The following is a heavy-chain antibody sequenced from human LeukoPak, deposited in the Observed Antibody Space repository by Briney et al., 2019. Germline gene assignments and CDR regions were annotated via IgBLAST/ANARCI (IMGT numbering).Heavy chain of an antibody. CDR3: AREGHCSSTRCYADFDY. CDR1: GFTFSDYY. Sequence: GSLRLSCAASGFTFSDYYMSWIRQAPGKGLEWVSYISSSRSYTNYADSVKGRFTISRDNAKNSLYLQVNSLRAEDTAVYYCAREGHCSSTRCYADFDYWGQGTLVTVSS. CDR2: ISSSRSYT. J-gene: IGHJ4*02. V-gene: IGHV3-11*05. D-gene: IGHD2-2*01.